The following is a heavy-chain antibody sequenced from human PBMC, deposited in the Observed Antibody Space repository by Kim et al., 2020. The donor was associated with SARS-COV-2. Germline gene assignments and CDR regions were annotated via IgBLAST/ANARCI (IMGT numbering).Heavy chain of an antibody. Sequence: DYAVSVKSRITINPDTSKNQFSLQLNSVTPEDTAVYYCARNSGWWAYFDYWGQGTLVTVSS. CDR3: ARNSGWWAYFDY. J-gene: IGHJ4*02. D-gene: IGHD6-19*01. V-gene: IGHV6-1*01.